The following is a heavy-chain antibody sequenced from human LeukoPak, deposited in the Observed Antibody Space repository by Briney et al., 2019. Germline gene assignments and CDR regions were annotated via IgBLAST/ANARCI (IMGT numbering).Heavy chain of an antibody. V-gene: IGHV4-4*07. CDR3: ARDRYYYDSSGYKYMDV. CDR1: GGSISSYY. CDR2: IYTSGST. Sequence: TPSETLSLTCTVSGGSISSYYWSWIRQPAGKGLEWIGRIYTSGSTNYNPSLKSRVTMSVDTSKNQFSLKLSSVTAADTAVYYCARDRYYYDSSGYKYMDVWGKGTTVTVSS. D-gene: IGHD3-22*01. J-gene: IGHJ6*03.